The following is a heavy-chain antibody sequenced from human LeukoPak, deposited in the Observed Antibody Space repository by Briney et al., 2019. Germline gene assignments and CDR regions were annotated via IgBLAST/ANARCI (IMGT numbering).Heavy chain of an antibody. CDR3: ARGASIAGYYMDV. V-gene: IGHV3-74*01. CDR1: GFTFKLYW. J-gene: IGHJ6*03. CDR2: INDDGSDT. D-gene: IGHD6-6*01. Sequence: GGSLRLSCAASGFTFKLYWMHWVRQVPGKRPVWVSRINDDGSDTIYADSVRGRFTISRDDAKNTVYLQMNSLRAEDTAVYYCARGASIAGYYMDVWGKGTTVTVSS.